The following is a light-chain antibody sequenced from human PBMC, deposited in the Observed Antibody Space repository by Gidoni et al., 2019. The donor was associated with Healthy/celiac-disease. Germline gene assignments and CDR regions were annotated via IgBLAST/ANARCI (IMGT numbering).Light chain of an antibody. CDR2: AAS. CDR3: QQYNSYSWT. Sequence: DIQMTLSPSTLSASVGDRVTITCRASQSISSWLAWYQQKPGKAPKLLIYAASSLESGGPSRFSGSGSGTEFTLTISSLQPDDFATYYCQQYNSYSWTFGQGTKVEIK. CDR1: QSISSW. J-gene: IGKJ1*01. V-gene: IGKV1-5*01.